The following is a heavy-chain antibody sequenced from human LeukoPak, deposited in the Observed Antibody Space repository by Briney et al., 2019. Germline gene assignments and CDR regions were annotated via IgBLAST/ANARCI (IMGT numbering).Heavy chain of an antibody. Sequence: PGGSLRLSCAASGFTFSSYAMSWVRQAPGKGLEWVSAISGSGGSTYYADSVKGRFTISRDNSKNTLYLQMNSLRVEDTAVYYCAKDDIVATIAEDWGQGTLVTVSS. D-gene: IGHD5-12*01. J-gene: IGHJ4*02. CDR3: AKDDIVATIAED. V-gene: IGHV3-23*01. CDR2: ISGSGGST. CDR1: GFTFSSYA.